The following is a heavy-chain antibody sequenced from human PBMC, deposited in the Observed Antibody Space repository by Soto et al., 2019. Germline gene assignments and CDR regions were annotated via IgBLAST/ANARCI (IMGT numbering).Heavy chain of an antibody. D-gene: IGHD6-19*01. V-gene: IGHV3-23*01. CDR2: ISGSGGST. CDR1: GFTFSSYA. J-gene: IGHJ4*02. Sequence: EVQLLESGGGLVQPGGSLRLSCAASGFTFSSYAMSWVRQAPGKGLEWVSAISGSGGSTYYADSVKGRFTISRDNSKNXXYLQMNSLRAEDTAVYYCAKDGYSSGWPELTFFDYWGQGTLVTVSS. CDR3: AKDGYSSGWPELTFFDY.